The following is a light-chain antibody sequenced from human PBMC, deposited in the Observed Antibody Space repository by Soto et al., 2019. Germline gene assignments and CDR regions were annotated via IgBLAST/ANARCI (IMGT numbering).Light chain of an antibody. CDR3: QQYNSYWT. J-gene: IGKJ1*01. V-gene: IGKV1-5*03. CDR2: KAS. Sequence: DIKMTLSPSTLSASVGDRVTITCRASQSIKNWLAWYQQKPGEAPKLLIYKASTLESGVPSRFSGSGSGTEFTLTISCLQPDDVATYYCQQYNSYWTFGQGTKVDIK. CDR1: QSIKNW.